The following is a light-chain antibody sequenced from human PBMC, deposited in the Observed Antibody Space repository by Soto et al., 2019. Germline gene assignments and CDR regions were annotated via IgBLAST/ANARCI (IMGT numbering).Light chain of an antibody. CDR3: NSYTTSSTYV. Sequence: QSALTQPASVSGSPGQSITISCTGSSSDVGSYNRVSWYQQPPSTAPKLIIYDVSNRPSGVPDRFSGSKSGNTASLTISGLQAEDEADYYCNSYTTSSTYVFGTGTKLTVL. CDR2: DVS. CDR1: SSDVGSYNR. J-gene: IGLJ1*01. V-gene: IGLV2-18*02.